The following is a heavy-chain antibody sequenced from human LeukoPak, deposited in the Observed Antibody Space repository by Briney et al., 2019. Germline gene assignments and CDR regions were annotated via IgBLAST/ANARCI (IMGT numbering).Heavy chain of an antibody. Sequence: PGGSLRLSCAASGFSFNIDWMDWVRQAPGKGREWVANIKHDESEKNYLDSVKGRFTISRDNAQNSLYLQMNGLRVEHTAVYYCRRGWDDWGQGTLVTVSS. V-gene: IGHV3-7*01. J-gene: IGHJ4*02. CDR2: IKHDESEK. CDR1: GFSFNIDW. CDR3: RRGWDD. D-gene: IGHD1-26*01.